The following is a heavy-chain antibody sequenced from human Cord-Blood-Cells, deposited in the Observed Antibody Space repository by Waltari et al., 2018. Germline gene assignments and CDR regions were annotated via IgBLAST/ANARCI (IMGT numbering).Heavy chain of an antibody. D-gene: IGHD2-15*01. CDR3: ARDRRGWELPEYYGMDV. J-gene: IGHJ6*02. Sequence: FTISRDNAKNSLYLQMNSLRAEDTAVYYCARDRRGWELPEYYGMDVWGQGTTVTVSS. V-gene: IGHV3-11*06.